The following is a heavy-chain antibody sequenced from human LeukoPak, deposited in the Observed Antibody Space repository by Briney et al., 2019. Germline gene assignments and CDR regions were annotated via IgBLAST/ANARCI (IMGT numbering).Heavy chain of an antibody. D-gene: IGHD3-3*01. V-gene: IGHV1-69*05. CDR1: GGTFSSYA. Sequence: SVKVSCKASGGTFSSYAISWVRQAPGQGLEWMGGIIPIFGTANYAQKFQGRVTITTDESTSTAYMELSSLRSEDTAVYYCARGVGSSITIFDYWGQGTLVTVSS. J-gene: IGHJ4*02. CDR2: IIPIFGTA. CDR3: ARGVGSSITIFDY.